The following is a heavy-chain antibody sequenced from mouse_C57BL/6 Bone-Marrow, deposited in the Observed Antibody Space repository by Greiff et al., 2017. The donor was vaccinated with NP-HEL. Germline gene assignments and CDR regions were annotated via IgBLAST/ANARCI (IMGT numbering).Heavy chain of an antibody. CDR2: IWRGGST. Sequence: VKLMESGPGLVQPSQSLSITCTVSGFSLTSYGVHWVRQSPGKGLEWLGVIWRGGSTDYNAAFMSRLSITKDNSKSQVFFKMNSLQADDTAIYYCAKKGIYYYGHWYFDVWGTGTTVTVSS. CDR1: GFSLTSYG. CDR3: AKKGIYYYGHWYFDV. V-gene: IGHV2-5*01. J-gene: IGHJ1*03. D-gene: IGHD1-1*01.